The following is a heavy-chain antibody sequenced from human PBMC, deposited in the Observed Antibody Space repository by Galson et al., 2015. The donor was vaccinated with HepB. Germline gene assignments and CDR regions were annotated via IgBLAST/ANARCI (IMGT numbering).Heavy chain of an antibody. CDR1: GSAFGAYA. J-gene: IGHJ3*01. CDR2: VSHDETKK. CDR3: ATVGWVMTPGFDV. Sequence: SLRLSCAASGSAFGAYAMHWVRQTPVKGLECVAYVSHDETKKHYAGSVQGRFTVSRDNSKDTLFLQMNSLRSDDTALYYCATVGWVMTPGFDVWGRGAMVTVSS. D-gene: IGHD2-21*02. V-gene: IGHV3-30*06.